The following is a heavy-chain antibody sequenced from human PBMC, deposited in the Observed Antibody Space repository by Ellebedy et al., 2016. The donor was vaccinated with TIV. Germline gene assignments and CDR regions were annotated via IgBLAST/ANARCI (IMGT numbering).Heavy chain of an antibody. D-gene: IGHD4-17*01. CDR2: ITSSGGGT. Sequence: GESLKISCADSGFTFSSYDMSWVRQVPGKGLEWVSAITSSGGGTYYTDSVKGRFTISRDNSKSTLYLQMNSLRAEDTAIYYCAKGSYGDYVNWGQGTLVTVSS. CDR1: GFTFSSYD. J-gene: IGHJ4*02. V-gene: IGHV3-23*01. CDR3: AKGSYGDYVN.